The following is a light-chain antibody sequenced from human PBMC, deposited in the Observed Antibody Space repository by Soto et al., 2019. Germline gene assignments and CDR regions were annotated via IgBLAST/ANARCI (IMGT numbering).Light chain of an antibody. V-gene: IGLV1-40*01. J-gene: IGLJ2*01. CDR2: GNS. Sequence: HSVLTQPPSVSGAPGQRVTISCTGSSSNIGAGYDVHWYQQLPGTAPKLLIYGNSNRPSGVPDRFSGSKSGTSASLAITGLQAEDEADYYCQSYDSSLSGPVVFGGGTQLTVL. CDR1: SSNIGAGYD. CDR3: QSYDSSLSGPVV.